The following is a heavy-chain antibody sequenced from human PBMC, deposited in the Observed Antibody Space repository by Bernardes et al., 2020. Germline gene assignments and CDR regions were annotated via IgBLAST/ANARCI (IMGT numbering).Heavy chain of an antibody. CDR2: IYYSGST. CDR3: ASTGYSSSWPFDY. J-gene: IGHJ4*02. D-gene: IGHD6-13*01. CDR1: GGSISSSSYY. Sequence: SETLFLTCTVSGGSISSSSYYWGWIRQPPGKGLEWIGSIYYSGSTYYNPSLKSRVTISVDTSKNQFSLKLSSVTAADTAVYYCASTGYSSSWPFDYWGQGTLVTVSS. V-gene: IGHV4-39*01.